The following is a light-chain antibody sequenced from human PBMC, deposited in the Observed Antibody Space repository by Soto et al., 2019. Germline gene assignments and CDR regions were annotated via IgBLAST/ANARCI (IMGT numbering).Light chain of an antibody. Sequence: DIQMTQSPSSLSASVGDRVTITCRASQSISSYLNWYQQKPGKAPKLLINAASSLQSGVPSRFSGSGSGTDFTLTISSLLPEDFATYYCQQSYSAPLTFGGGTKVDI. CDR2: AAS. J-gene: IGKJ4*01. CDR1: QSISSY. CDR3: QQSYSAPLT. V-gene: IGKV1-39*01.